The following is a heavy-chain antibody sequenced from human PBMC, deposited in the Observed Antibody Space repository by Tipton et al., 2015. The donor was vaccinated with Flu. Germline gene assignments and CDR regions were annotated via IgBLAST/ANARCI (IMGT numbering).Heavy chain of an antibody. D-gene: IGHD3-22*01. V-gene: IGHV4-38-2*01. CDR2: IYRTGNI. CDR1: GDSIGSNYY. J-gene: IGHJ4*02. CDR3: ARLRRSEDYYDSSGPFSYCDY. Sequence: GLVKPSETLSLTCSVSGDSIGSNYYWGWIRQPPGKGLEWIGNIYRTGNIYYNPPLKSRVTISIDTSKNQFSLRLSSVTAADTAVYYCARLRRSEDYYDSSGPFSYCDYWGQGTLVAVSS.